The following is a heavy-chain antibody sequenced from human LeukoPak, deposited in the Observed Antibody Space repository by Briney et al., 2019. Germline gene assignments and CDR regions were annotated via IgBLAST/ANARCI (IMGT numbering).Heavy chain of an antibody. J-gene: IGHJ6*02. CDR1: GYSISSGYY. Sequence: PSETLSLTCTVSGYSISSGYYWGWIRQPPGKGLEWIGSIYHSGSTYYNPSLKSRVTISVDTSKNQFSLKLSSVTAADTAVYYCARVGVQSYGMDVWGQGTTVTVSS. D-gene: IGHD3-16*01. CDR3: ARVGVQSYGMDV. V-gene: IGHV4-38-2*02. CDR2: IYHSGST.